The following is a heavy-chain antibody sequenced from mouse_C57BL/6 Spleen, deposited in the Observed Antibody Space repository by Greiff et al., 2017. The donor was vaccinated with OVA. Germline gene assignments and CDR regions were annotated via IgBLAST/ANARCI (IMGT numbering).Heavy chain of an antibody. CDR1: GYTFTSYW. CDR2: IDPSDSET. CDR3: ARVGYYVSSSFSYWYFDV. V-gene: IGHV1-52*01. J-gene: IGHJ1*03. D-gene: IGHD1-1*01. Sequence: VQLQQPGAELVRPGSSVKLSCKASGYTFTSYWMHWVKQRPIQGLEWIGNIDPSDSETHYNQKFKGKATLTVDKSSSTAYMQLSSLTSEDSAVYYCARVGYYVSSSFSYWYFDVWGTGTTVTVSS.